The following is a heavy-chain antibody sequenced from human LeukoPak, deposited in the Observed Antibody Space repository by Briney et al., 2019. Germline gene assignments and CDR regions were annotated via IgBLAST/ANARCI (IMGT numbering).Heavy chain of an antibody. V-gene: IGHV3-21*01. CDR1: GFTFSSYS. Sequence: GGSLRLSCAASGFTFSSYSMNWVRQAPGKGLEWVSSISSSSSYIYYADSVKGRFTISRDNAKNSLYLQMNSLRAEDTAVHYCARALADYYDSSGYTPLDYWGQGTLVTVSS. CDR2: ISSSSSYI. J-gene: IGHJ4*02. D-gene: IGHD3-22*01. CDR3: ARALADYYDSSGYTPLDY.